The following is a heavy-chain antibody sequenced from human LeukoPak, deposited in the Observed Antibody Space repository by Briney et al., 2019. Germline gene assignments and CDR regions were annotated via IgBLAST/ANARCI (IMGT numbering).Heavy chain of an antibody. CDR1: GYSFTSYW. CDR2: IYPGESKT. D-gene: IGHD3-22*01. CDR3: ARAHDSSGLDY. V-gene: IGHV5-51*01. J-gene: IGHJ4*02. Sequence: GESLKISCKGSGYSFTSYWIGWLRQMPGKGLEWMGIIYPGESKTRYSPSFEGQVTISADKSISTAYLQWSSLKASDTAMYYCARAHDSSGLDYWGQGTLVTVSS.